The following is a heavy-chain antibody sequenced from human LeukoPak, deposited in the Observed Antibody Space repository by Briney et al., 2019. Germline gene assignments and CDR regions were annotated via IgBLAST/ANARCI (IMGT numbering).Heavy chain of an antibody. D-gene: IGHD4-11*01. Sequence: SETLSLTCTVSGGSISSHYWSWIRQPPGKGLEWIGYFYNSENTNYNPSLMSRVTISVDPSKNRFSLKLSSVTAADTAVYYCARRSIKSYWYFDLWGRGTLVTVSS. CDR2: FYNSENT. CDR3: ARRSIKSYWYFDL. V-gene: IGHV4-59*08. CDR1: GGSISSHY. J-gene: IGHJ2*01.